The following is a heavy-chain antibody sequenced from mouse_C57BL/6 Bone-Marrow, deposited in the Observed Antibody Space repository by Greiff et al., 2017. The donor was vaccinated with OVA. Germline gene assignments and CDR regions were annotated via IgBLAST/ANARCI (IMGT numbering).Heavy chain of an antibody. CDR1: GFTFSSYG. CDR3: ARRGNYYFDY. Sequence: EVHLVESGGDLVKPGGSLKLSCAASGFTFSSYGMSWVRQTPDKRLEWVATISSGGSYTYYPDSVKGRFTISRDNAKNNLYLQMSSLKSEDTAMYYCARRGNYYFDYWGQGTTLTVSS. CDR2: ISSGGSYT. J-gene: IGHJ2*01. D-gene: IGHD2-1*01. V-gene: IGHV5-6*01.